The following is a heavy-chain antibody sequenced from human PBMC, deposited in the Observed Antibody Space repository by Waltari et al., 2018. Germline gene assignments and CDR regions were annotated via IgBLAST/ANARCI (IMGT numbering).Heavy chain of an antibody. CDR1: GGSFSGYS. Sequence: QVQLQQWGAGLLKPSETLSLTCAVYGGSFSGYSWSWIRQPPGKGLEWIGEINHSGSTNYNPSLKSRVTISVDTSKNQFSLKLSSVTAADTAVYYCARSGYSSSAGLDYWGQGTLVTVSS. CDR3: ARSGYSSSAGLDY. V-gene: IGHV4-34*01. D-gene: IGHD6-6*01. J-gene: IGHJ4*02. CDR2: INHSGST.